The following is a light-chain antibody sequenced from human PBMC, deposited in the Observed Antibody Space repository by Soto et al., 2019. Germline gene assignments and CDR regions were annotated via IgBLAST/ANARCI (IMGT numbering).Light chain of an antibody. CDR2: DSS. CDR3: QQFDNVPPYN. CDR1: QDISNF. J-gene: IGKJ2*01. V-gene: IGKV1-33*01. Sequence: DIQMTQSPSSLSASVGDRVTITCQASQDISNFLNWYQQKPGKAPKLLIYDSSTLKTGVPSRFSVSGSGTDFSFTISSLQPEDIATYYCQQFDNVPPYNFGQGTKLEIK.